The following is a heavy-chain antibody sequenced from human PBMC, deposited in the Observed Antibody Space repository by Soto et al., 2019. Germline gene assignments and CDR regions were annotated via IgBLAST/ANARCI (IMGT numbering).Heavy chain of an antibody. CDR2: IDPSDSYT. CDR3: ARHGSTYYDILTGYYPAPIDY. D-gene: IGHD3-9*01. CDR1: GYSFTSYW. Sequence: GESLKISCKGSGYSFTSYWISWVRQMPGKGLEWMGRIDPSDSYTNYSPSFQGHVTISADKSISTAYLQWSSLKASDTAMYYCARHGSTYYDILTGYYPAPIDYWGQGTLVTVSS. V-gene: IGHV5-10-1*01. J-gene: IGHJ4*02.